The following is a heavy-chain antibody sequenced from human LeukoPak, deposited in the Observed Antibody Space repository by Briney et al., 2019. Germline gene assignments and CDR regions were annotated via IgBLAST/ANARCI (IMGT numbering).Heavy chain of an antibody. D-gene: IGHD1-14*01. V-gene: IGHV4-59*01. Sequence: SETLSLTCTVSGGSISSYYWTWIRQPPGKGLEWIGYIYYSGSTNYNPSLKSRVTISVDTSKNQLSLKLTSVTAADTAVYYCARRVTGDYWGHGTLVTVSS. CDR1: GGSISSYY. CDR3: ARRVTGDY. J-gene: IGHJ4*01. CDR2: IYYSGST.